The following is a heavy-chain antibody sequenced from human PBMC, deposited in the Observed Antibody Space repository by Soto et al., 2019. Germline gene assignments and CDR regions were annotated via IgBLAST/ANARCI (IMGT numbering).Heavy chain of an antibody. CDR3: AGTDRDFYGLDV. J-gene: IGHJ6*02. CDR2: ISAAGDP. CDR1: GFTFRNYD. Sequence: EVQLVESGGGLVQPGGSLRLSCEASGFTFRNYDMHWVRQGTGKGLERVSGISAAGDPDYADSVERRFTISRENARISFFLQMNRLGVGETAVYYCAGTDRDFYGLDVWGQGITVIVSS. V-gene: IGHV3-13*05.